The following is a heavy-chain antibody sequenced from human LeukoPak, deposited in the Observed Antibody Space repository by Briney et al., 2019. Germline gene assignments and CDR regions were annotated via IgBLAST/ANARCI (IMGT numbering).Heavy chain of an antibody. Sequence: PGGSLRLSCAASGFTFSSYAMHWVRQAPGKGLEGVAVISYDGSNKYYADSVKGRFTISRDNSKNTLDLQMNSLRAEDTAVYYCVRDRIMITFGGALSLWGQGTLVTVSS. CDR1: GFTFSSYA. V-gene: IGHV3-30-3*01. J-gene: IGHJ4*02. CDR3: VRDRIMITFGGALSL. D-gene: IGHD3-16*01. CDR2: ISYDGSNK.